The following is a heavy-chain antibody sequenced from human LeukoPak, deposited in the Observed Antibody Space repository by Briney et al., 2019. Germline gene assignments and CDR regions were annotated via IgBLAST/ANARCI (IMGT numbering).Heavy chain of an antibody. J-gene: IGHJ4*02. D-gene: IGHD3-10*01. CDR3: ARGGSPFY. CDR2: IKSDGSST. CDR1: GFTFSSSW. Sequence: GGSLRLSCGASGFTFSSSWMHWVRQAPGKGLVWVSRIKSDGSSTSYADSVKGRFTISRDNAKNTLYLQMNSLRAEDKAVYYCARGGSPFYWGQGILVTVSS. V-gene: IGHV3-74*01.